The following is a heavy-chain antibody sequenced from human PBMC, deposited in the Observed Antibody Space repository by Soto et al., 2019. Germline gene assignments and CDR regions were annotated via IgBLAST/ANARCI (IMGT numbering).Heavy chain of an antibody. Sequence: EVQLVESGGGLVQPGGSLRLSCAASGFTFSSYWMTWVRQAPGKGLEWVANIKQDGSEKYYVDSVKGRFTISRDNAKNSLYLQRNSLRAEDTAVYYGARDRATYDVGSGSADYGGQGTVVTVSS. D-gene: IGHD3-10*01. CDR1: GFTFSSYW. V-gene: IGHV3-7*04. J-gene: IGHJ4*02. CDR3: ARDRATYDVGSGSADY. CDR2: IKQDGSEK.